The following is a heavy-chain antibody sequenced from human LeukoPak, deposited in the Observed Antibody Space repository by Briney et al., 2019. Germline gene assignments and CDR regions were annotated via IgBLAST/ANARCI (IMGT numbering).Heavy chain of an antibody. V-gene: IGHV4-59*08. CDR2: IYYSGST. CDR1: GGSISSYY. D-gene: IGHD2-21*02. J-gene: IGHJ4*02. Sequence: SETLSLTCTVSGGSISSYYWSWIQQPPGKGLEWIGYIYYSGSTNYNPSLKSRVTISVDTSKNQFSLKLSSVTAADTAVYYCARQGYCGGDCYSFDYWGQGTLVTVSS. CDR3: ARQGYCGGDCYSFDY.